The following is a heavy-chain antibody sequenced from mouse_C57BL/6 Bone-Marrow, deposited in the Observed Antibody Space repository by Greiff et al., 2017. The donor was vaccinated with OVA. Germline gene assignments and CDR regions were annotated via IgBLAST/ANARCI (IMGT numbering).Heavy chain of an antibody. D-gene: IGHD3-2*02. J-gene: IGHJ4*01. Sequence: QVQLQQSGAELVKPGASVKLSCKASGYTFTSYWMHWVKQRPGQGLEWIGMIHPNSGSTNYNEKFKSKATLTVDKSSSTAYMQLSSLTSEDSAVYYCARSRQLRLQAMDYWGQGTSVTVSS. CDR3: ARSRQLRLQAMDY. V-gene: IGHV1-64*01. CDR1: GYTFTSYW. CDR2: IHPNSGST.